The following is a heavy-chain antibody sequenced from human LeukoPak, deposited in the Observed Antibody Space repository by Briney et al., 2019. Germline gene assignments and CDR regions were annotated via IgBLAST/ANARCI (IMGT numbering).Heavy chain of an antibody. Sequence: SETLSLTCTVSGGSISSYYWSWIRQPPGKGLEWIGYIYYSGSTNYNPSLKSRVTISVDTSKNQFSLKLSSVTAADTAVYYCARGALWFGEFPSYYFDYWGQGTLVTVSS. V-gene: IGHV4-59*08. CDR2: IYYSGST. J-gene: IGHJ4*02. CDR3: ARGALWFGEFPSYYFDY. CDR1: GGSISSYY. D-gene: IGHD3-10*01.